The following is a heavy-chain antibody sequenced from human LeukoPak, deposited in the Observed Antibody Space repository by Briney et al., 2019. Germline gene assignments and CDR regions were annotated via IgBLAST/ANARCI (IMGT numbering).Heavy chain of an antibody. Sequence: PGGSLRLSCAASGFTFFSSYWMTWVRQAPGKGLEWVANIKQDGSEKYYVDSVKGRFTISRDNAKNSLYLQMNSLRAEDTAVYYCARDFTTSSTAYFQHWGQGTLVTVSS. V-gene: IGHV3-7*01. CDR3: ARDFTTSSTAYFQH. J-gene: IGHJ1*01. CDR1: GFTFFSSYW. D-gene: IGHD6-6*01. CDR2: IKQDGSEK.